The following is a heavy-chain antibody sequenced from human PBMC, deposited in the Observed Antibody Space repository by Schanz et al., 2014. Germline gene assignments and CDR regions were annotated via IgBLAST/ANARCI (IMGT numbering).Heavy chain of an antibody. V-gene: IGHV3-66*03. CDR3: AKEKEEVAADGSFFDY. J-gene: IGHJ4*02. D-gene: IGHD6-13*01. CDR2: MYINSGST. Sequence: EVQLVESGGGLIQPGGSLRLSCAVSGFTVNTNYMSWVRQAPGKGLEWISSMYINSGSTQYADSVKGRFIISRDNSKNTVNLQMNSLRAEDTAVYYCAKEKEEVAADGSFFDYWGQGTLVTVSS. CDR1: GFTVNTNY.